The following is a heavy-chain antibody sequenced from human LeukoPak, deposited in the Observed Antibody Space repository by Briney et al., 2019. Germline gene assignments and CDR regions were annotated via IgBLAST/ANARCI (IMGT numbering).Heavy chain of an antibody. CDR2: ISSSSSYI. D-gene: IGHD6-13*01. J-gene: IGHJ4*02. CDR3: ARGVGLREPGRGSSSSFDY. Sequence: GGSLRLSCAVSGFTFSSYSTNWVRQAQGKGMEWVSSISSSSSYIYYADSVKGRFTISRGHAKNSLYLQMTSLRAEDTAGYYCARGVGLREPGRGSSSSFDYWGQGTLVTVSS. CDR1: GFTFSSYS. V-gene: IGHV3-21*01.